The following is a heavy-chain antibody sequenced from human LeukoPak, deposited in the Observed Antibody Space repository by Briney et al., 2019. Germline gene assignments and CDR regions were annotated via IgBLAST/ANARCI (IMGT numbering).Heavy chain of an antibody. CDR3: ARGWDYDSGGRPTAYVY. Sequence: SVKVSCKASGGTFINYAINWVRQAPGPGLEWMGGIIPLFGTANYAQKFQGRVTITADESTSTVYMELNSLKSEDTAVYYCARGWDYDSGGRPTAYVYWGQGTLITVSS. CDR2: IIPLFGTA. V-gene: IGHV1-69*01. CDR1: GGTFINYA. D-gene: IGHD3-22*01. J-gene: IGHJ4*02.